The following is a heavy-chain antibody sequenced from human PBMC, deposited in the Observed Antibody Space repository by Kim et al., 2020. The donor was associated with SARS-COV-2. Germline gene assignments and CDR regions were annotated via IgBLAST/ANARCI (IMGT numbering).Heavy chain of an antibody. J-gene: IGHJ5*02. D-gene: IGHD3-3*02. V-gene: IGHV4-39*02. CDR2: ST. Sequence: STYYNPSLKSRVTLSVDTSKNQFSLKLSSVTAADTAVYYCARDLAGWFDPWGQGTLVTVSS. CDR3: ARDLAGWFDP.